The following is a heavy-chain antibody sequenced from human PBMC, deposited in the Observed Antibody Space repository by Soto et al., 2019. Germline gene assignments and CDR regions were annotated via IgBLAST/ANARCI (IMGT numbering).Heavy chain of an antibody. V-gene: IGHV3-48*02. D-gene: IGHD6-13*01. Sequence: PGGSLRLSCAASGFTFSDYYMNWVRQAPGKGLEWVSYISSSSSTIYYADSVKGRFTISRDNAKNSLYLQMNSLRDEDTAVYYCARDPATSSSWSSEYFQHWGQGTLVTVSS. J-gene: IGHJ1*01. CDR3: ARDPATSSSWSSEYFQH. CDR1: GFTFSDYY. CDR2: ISSSSSTI.